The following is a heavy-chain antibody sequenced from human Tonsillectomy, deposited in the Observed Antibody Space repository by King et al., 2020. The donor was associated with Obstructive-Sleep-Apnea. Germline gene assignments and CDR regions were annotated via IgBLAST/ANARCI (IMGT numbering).Heavy chain of an antibody. CDR2: ISGSGGRT. J-gene: IGHJ4*02. D-gene: IGHD3-22*01. Sequence: VQLVESGGGLVQPGGSLRLSCAASGFTFSNYAMSWVRQAPGKGLEWVSGISGSGGRTYYADSVKGRFTISRDNSKNTLYLQMNSLRAEDTAVYYCAKVRDTYDRSGYYYCFDYWGQGTLVTVSS. CDR3: AKVRDTYDRSGYYYCFDY. V-gene: IGHV3-23*04. CDR1: GFTFSNYA.